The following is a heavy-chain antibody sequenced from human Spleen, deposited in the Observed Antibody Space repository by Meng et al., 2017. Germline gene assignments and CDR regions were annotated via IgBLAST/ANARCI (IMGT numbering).Heavy chain of an antibody. CDR3: AREAGTSGDWFDP. J-gene: IGHJ5*02. CDR2: MYHSGST. D-gene: IGHD1-26*01. V-gene: IGHV4-30-2*01. Sequence: QLQLQESGSGLVKPSQTLSLTCAVSGGPISSGGYSWSWIRQPPGKGLEWIGYMYHSGSTYYNPSLKSRATISVDRSKNHFSLELNSVTAADTAVYYCAREAGTSGDWFDPWGQGTLVTVSS. CDR1: GGPISSGGYS.